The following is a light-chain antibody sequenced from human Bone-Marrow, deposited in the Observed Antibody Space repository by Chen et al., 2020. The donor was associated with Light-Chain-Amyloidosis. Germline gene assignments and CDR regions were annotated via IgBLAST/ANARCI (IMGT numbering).Light chain of an antibody. CDR2: RDT. CDR1: DLPTKY. J-gene: IGLJ2*01. Sequence: SYELTQPPSVSVSPGQTARITCSGDDLPTKYAYWYQQKPGQAPVLVIHRDTERPSGISEQFSGTRSGTTSTLTISGVQAEDEADYHCQSADSSCTYEVIFGGGTKLTVL. V-gene: IGLV3-25*03. CDR3: QSADSSCTYEVI.